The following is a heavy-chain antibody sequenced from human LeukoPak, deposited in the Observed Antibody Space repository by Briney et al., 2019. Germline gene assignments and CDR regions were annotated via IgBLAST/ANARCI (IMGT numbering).Heavy chain of an antibody. J-gene: IGHJ4*02. V-gene: IGHV1-69*13. D-gene: IGHD2-15*01. Sequence: SVKVSCKASGGTFSSYAISWVRQAPGQGLEWMGGIIPIFGTANYAQKFQGRVTITADESTSTAYMELSSLRSEDTAVYHCACCSGGSCYSGVYFDYWGQGTLVTVSS. CDR3: ACCSGGSCYSGVYFDY. CDR2: IIPIFGTA. CDR1: GGTFSSYA.